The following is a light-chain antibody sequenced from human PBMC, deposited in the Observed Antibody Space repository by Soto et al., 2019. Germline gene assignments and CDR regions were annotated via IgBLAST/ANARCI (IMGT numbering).Light chain of an antibody. CDR3: QQYNNWLS. J-gene: IGKJ5*01. CDR1: QSVSSN. V-gene: IGKV3-15*01. Sequence: LTQSPATLSLSPGERATLSFRASQSVSSNLAWYQQKPGQAPRLLISYASSRATGIPARFSGSGSGTDFTLTISSLQSEDYAVYYCQQYNNWLSFGQGTLPAVK. CDR2: YAS.